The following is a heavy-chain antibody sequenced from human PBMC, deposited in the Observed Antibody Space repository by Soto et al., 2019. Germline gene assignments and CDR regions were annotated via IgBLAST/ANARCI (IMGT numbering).Heavy chain of an antibody. J-gene: IGHJ4*02. V-gene: IGHV3-23*01. Sequence: PGGSLRLSCAASGFTFSSYAMSWVRQAPGKGLEWVSAISGSGSSTYYADSPKGRFTISRDNSKNTLYLQMYSLRAEDTAVYYCAKDLGYCSGGSCLRFDYWGQGTLVPVSS. CDR2: ISGSGSST. CDR3: AKDLGYCSGGSCLRFDY. D-gene: IGHD2-15*01. CDR1: GFTFSSYA.